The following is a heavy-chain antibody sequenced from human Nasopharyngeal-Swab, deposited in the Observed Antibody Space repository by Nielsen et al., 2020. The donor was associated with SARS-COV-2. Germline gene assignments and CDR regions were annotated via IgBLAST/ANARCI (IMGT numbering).Heavy chain of an antibody. V-gene: IGHV6-1*01. Sequence: SQTLSLTCAIPGDSVSSNSAAWNWIRQSPSRGLEWLGRTYYRSKWYNDYAVSVKSRITINPDTSKNQFSLQLNSVTPEDTAVYYCARDFRFLEWLFPTQAFDIWGQGTMVTVSS. CDR1: GDSVSSNSAA. J-gene: IGHJ3*02. CDR2: TYYRSKWYN. D-gene: IGHD3-3*01. CDR3: ARDFRFLEWLFPTQAFDI.